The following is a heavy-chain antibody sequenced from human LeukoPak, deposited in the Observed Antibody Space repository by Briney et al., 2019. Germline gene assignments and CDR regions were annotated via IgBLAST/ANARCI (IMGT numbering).Heavy chain of an antibody. CDR1: GGSISSGGYY. J-gene: IGHJ6*02. V-gene: IGHV4-31*03. Sequence: DPSQTLSLTCTVSGGSISSGGYYWSWIRQHPGKGLEWIGYIYYSGSTYYNPSLKSRVTMSVDTSKNQFSLKLSSVTAADTAVYYCARARVHYYYGMDVWGQGTTVTVSS. CDR3: ARARVHYYYGMDV. CDR2: IYYSGST. D-gene: IGHD3-10*01.